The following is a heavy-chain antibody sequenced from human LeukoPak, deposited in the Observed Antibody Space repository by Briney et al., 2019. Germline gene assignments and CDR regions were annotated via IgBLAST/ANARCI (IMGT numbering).Heavy chain of an antibody. Sequence: GASVKVSCKVSGYTLTELSMHWVRQAPGKGLEWMGGFDPEDGETIYAQKFQGRVTMTGDTSTDTAYMELSSLRSEDTAVYYCATARSAGKVYFDYWGQGTLVTVSS. D-gene: IGHD6-13*01. CDR2: FDPEDGET. CDR3: ATARSAGKVYFDY. J-gene: IGHJ4*02. V-gene: IGHV1-24*01. CDR1: GYTLTELS.